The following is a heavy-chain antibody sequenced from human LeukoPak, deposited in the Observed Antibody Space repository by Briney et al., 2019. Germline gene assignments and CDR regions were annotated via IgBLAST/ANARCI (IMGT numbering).Heavy chain of an antibody. Sequence: SQTLSLTCTVSGVSISSSGYFWTWIRQHPGKGLEWIGCIYNSGSTYQNPSLNSRVSISVDTSKTQFSLNLISVTAADTAIYYCARAGGFSGFYWGQGTLVTVSS. V-gene: IGHV4-31*03. CDR3: ARAGGFSGFY. CDR2: IYNSGST. J-gene: IGHJ4*02. CDR1: GVSISSSGYF. D-gene: IGHD5-12*01.